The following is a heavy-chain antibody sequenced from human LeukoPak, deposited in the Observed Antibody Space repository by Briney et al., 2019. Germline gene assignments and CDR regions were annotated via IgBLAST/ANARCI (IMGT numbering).Heavy chain of an antibody. Sequence: PGGSLRLSCAASGFTFSNQAMSWVRQAPGKGLEWVSTISGSGGSIYYADSVKGRFTISRDNSKNTLYLQMNSLRAEDTAVYYCARASSYYYGMDVWGQGTTVTVSS. J-gene: IGHJ6*02. V-gene: IGHV3-23*01. CDR3: ARASSYYYGMDV. CDR2: ISGSGGSI. CDR1: GFTFSNQA.